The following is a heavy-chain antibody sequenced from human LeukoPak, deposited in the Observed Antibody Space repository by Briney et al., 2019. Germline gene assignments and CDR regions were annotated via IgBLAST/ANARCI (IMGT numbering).Heavy chain of an antibody. CDR1: GGSISSYY. D-gene: IGHD3-10*01. CDR2: IYYSGST. CDR3: AGFTFFRGVITFDY. J-gene: IGHJ4*02. V-gene: IGHV4-59*08. Sequence: SETLSLTCTVSGGSISSYYWTWIRQPPGKGLEWIGYIYYSGSTNYNPSLKSRVTISVDTSKNQFSLKLSSVTAADTAVYSCAGFTFFRGVITFDYWGQGTLVTVSS.